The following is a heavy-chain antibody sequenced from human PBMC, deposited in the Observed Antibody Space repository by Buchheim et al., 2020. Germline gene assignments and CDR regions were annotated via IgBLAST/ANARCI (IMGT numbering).Heavy chain of an antibody. CDR1: GGFISRSNFY. V-gene: IGHV4-39*01. Sequence: QLQLQESGPGLVKPSETLSLTCTVSGGFISRSNFYWGWIRQPPGKGLEWIGSIYYSGSTYYNPSLKSRVTISVDTSKNQFSLKLSSVTAADTAVYYCARTDYGDYVFWFDPWGQGTL. CDR2: IYYSGST. D-gene: IGHD4-17*01. J-gene: IGHJ5*02. CDR3: ARTDYGDYVFWFDP.